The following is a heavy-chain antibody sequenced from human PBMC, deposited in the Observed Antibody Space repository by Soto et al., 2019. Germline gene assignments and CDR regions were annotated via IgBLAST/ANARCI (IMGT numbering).Heavy chain of an antibody. Sequence: QVTLKESVPVLVKPTETLTLTCTVSGFSLSNGRRGVSWIRQPPGKALEWLGHIFSNDEKRFDTSLKSRLSISKDTSKSQVVLIMTNMAPVDTATYYCARTDDGGRSLTPAEWFDAWGQGTLVTVSS. CDR1: GFSLSNGRRG. V-gene: IGHV2-26*01. D-gene: IGHD2-15*01. CDR3: ARTDDGGRSLTPAEWFDA. CDR2: IFSNDEK. J-gene: IGHJ5*02.